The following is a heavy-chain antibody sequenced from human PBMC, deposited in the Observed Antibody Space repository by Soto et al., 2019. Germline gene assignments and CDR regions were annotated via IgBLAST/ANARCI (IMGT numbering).Heavy chain of an antibody. V-gene: IGHV3-74*01. D-gene: IGHD3-9*01. CDR2: INSDGSST. J-gene: IGHJ2*01. CDR3: FFQAEDGIRDSVPVSAFLLNRSSDL. Sequence: GKGLVWVSRINSDGSSTSYADSVKARFTISRDNAKNTLYLQMNSLRAEDTAVYYFFFQAEDGIRDSVPVSAFLLNRSSDL.